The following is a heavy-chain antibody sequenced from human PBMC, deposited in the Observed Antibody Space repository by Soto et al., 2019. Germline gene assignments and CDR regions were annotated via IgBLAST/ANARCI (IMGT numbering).Heavy chain of an antibody. J-gene: IGHJ6*02. Sequence: SVKVSCKASGGTFSSYAISWVRQAPGQGLEWMGGIIPIFGTANYAQKFQGRVTITADESTSTAYMELSSLRSEDTAVYYCARGDSSGYYFIRRGYYYYGMDVWGQGTTVTVSS. CDR2: IIPIFGTA. D-gene: IGHD3-22*01. CDR1: GGTFSSYA. V-gene: IGHV1-69*13. CDR3: ARGDSSGYYFIRRGYYYYGMDV.